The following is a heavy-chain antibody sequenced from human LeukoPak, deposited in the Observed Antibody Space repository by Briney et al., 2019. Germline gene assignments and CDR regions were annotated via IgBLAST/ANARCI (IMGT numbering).Heavy chain of an antibody. V-gene: IGHV4-34*01. CDR2: INHSGST. CDR1: GFTFSSYW. J-gene: IGHJ4*02. Sequence: GSLRLSCAASGFTFSSYWMSWVRQPPGKGLEWIGEINHSGSTNYNPSLKSRVTISVDTSKNQFSLKLSSVTAADTAVYYCARVGPLRYFDWFLPFFDYWGQGTLVTVSS. D-gene: IGHD3-9*01. CDR3: ARVGPLRYFDWFLPFFDY.